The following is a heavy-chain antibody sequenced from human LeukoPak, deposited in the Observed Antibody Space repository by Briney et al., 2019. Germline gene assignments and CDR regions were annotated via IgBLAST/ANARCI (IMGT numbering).Heavy chain of an antibody. CDR3: AKRNTMVRGGPCFDY. V-gene: IGHV3-23*01. CDR1: GFTFSNYA. D-gene: IGHD3-10*01. Sequence: PGGSLRLSCEASGFTFSNYAMNWVRQAPGKGLEWVSIIFGAGKNTTYYADSVKGRFTVSRDNSKNMLYLQMTSLRPEDTAIYYCAKRNTMVRGGPCFDYWGRGILVTVSS. J-gene: IGHJ4*02. CDR2: IFGAGKNTT.